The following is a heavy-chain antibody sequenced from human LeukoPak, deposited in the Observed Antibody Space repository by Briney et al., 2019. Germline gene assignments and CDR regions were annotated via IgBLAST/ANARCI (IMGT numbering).Heavy chain of an antibody. CDR1: GFTFSSYA. Sequence: GGSLRLSCAASGFTFSSYAMSWVREAPGKGREGFSAVSGSGGSTYYADSVKGRFTISRDNSQNTLYLQMNSLRAEDPAVHYCAKDGDRGVISTNWFDPWGQGTLVTVSS. CDR2: VSGSGGST. D-gene: IGHD7-27*01. V-gene: IGHV3-23*01. J-gene: IGHJ5*02. CDR3: AKDGDRGVISTNWFDP.